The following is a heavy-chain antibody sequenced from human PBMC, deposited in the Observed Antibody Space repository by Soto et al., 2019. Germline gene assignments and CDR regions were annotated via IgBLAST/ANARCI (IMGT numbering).Heavy chain of an antibody. V-gene: IGHV4-59*08. Sequence: PSETLSLTCTVSGAAIRSYSWSWIRQPSGKGLEWIGYIYYSASTNYIPALKSRVTISVETFKNQFSLNLSSVTAADSAVYYCARHLPYCGGDCYSLDYWGQGTLVTVS. D-gene: IGHD2-21*02. CDR1: GAAIRSYS. J-gene: IGHJ4*02. CDR2: IYYSAST. CDR3: ARHLPYCGGDCYSLDY.